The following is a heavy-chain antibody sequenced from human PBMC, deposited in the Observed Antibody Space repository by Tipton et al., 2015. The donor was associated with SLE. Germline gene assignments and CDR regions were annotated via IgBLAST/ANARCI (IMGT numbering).Heavy chain of an antibody. CDR1: GGSISSHY. D-gene: IGHD3-3*01. Sequence: TLSLTCTVSGGSISSHYWSWIRQPPGKGLEWIGSIYYSGSTYYNPSLQSRVTISVDTSKNQFSLKLSSVTAADTAVYYCANQYYDFWSGYSLYWGQGTLVTVSS. CDR2: IYYSGST. J-gene: IGHJ4*02. V-gene: IGHV4-59*05. CDR3: ANQYYDFWSGYSLY.